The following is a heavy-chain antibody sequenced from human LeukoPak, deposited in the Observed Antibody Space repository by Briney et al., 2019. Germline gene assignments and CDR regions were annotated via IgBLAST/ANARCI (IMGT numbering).Heavy chain of an antibody. V-gene: IGHV3-66*01. D-gene: IGHD1-14*01. CDR2: VYSDGTT. CDR1: GFTLSPND. CDR3: ARVTPPTD. Sequence: GGSLRLSCAASGFTLSPNDMTWVRQAPGKGLEWVSVVYSDGTTNYAGSVQGRFSIYRDSSKNTLYLQLHNLRPEDTAVYYCARVTPPTDWGQGTLVTVSS. J-gene: IGHJ4*02.